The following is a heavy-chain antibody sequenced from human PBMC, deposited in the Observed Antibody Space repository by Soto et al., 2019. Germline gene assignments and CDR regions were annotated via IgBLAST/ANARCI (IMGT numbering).Heavy chain of an antibody. D-gene: IGHD1-26*01. CDR1: GYTFTGYY. CDR2: INPNSGGT. CDR3: ARVSRGSYFGLPNYFDY. J-gene: IGHJ4*02. Sequence: ASVKVSCKASGYTFTGYYMHWVRQAPGQGLEWMGWINPNSGGTNYAQKFQGWVTMTRDTSISTAYMELSRLRSDDTAVYYCARVSRGSYFGLPNYFDYWGQGTLVTVSS. V-gene: IGHV1-2*04.